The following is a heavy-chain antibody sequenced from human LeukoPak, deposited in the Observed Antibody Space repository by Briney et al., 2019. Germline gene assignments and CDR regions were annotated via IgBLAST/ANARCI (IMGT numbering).Heavy chain of an antibody. CDR1: GFTFSTYD. D-gene: IGHD6-13*01. CDR3: AKASITAALTFDY. J-gene: IGHJ4*02. V-gene: IGHV3-30*02. CDR2: IRYDGSDK. Sequence: GGSLRLSCAASGFTFSTYDMHWVRQAPGKGLEWVAFIRYDGSDKYYADSVKGRFTISRDNSKNTLYLQMSSLRAEDTAVYYCAKASITAALTFDYWGQGTLVTVSS.